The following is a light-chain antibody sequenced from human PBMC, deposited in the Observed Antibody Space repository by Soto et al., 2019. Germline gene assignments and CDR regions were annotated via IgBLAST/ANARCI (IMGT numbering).Light chain of an antibody. Sequence: DIELIQTPLSSSVTFGPAASISCRSRQSLVHSDGNTYLSWLQQRPGQHPRLLIYKVSNRFSAVPDRFSGSGTGTDFTLKIARVDAEEVGVYDCMQATQFPLTVGQGTRLEIK. V-gene: IGKV2-24*01. J-gene: IGKJ5*01. CDR3: MQATQFPLT. CDR2: KVS. CDR1: QSLVHSDGNTY.